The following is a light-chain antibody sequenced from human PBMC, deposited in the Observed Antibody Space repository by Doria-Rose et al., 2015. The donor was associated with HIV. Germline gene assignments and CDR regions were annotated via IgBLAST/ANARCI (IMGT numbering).Light chain of an antibody. J-gene: IGKJ3*01. Sequence: DIRMTQSPESLGMSLGERATLNCKSNQSLLYTSKNYLAWYQQKPGQPPKLLIYWASTRQSGVPARFSGSGSGTDCTLTISSLEAEDVAVYYCQRYYDTPSFGPGTTVDIK. V-gene: IGKV4-1*01. CDR2: WAS. CDR3: QRYYDTPS. CDR1: QSLLYTSKNY.